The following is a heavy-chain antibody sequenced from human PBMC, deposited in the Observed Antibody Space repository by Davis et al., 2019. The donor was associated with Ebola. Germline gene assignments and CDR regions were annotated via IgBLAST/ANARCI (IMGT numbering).Heavy chain of an antibody. Sequence: SLKISCAAPGFTFSDYYMSWIRQAPGKGLEWVSYISSSGSTIYYADSVKGRFTISRDNAKNSLYLQMNSLRAEDTAVYYCARGFSSGWYGGGWFDPWGQGTLVTVSS. CDR3: ARGFSSGWYGGGWFDP. CDR2: ISSSGSTI. V-gene: IGHV3-11*01. J-gene: IGHJ5*02. CDR1: GFTFSDYY. D-gene: IGHD6-19*01.